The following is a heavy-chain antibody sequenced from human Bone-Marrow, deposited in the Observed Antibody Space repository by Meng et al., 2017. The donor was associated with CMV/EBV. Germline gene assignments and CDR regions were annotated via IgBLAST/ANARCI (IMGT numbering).Heavy chain of an antibody. CDR1: GGTFSSYA. V-gene: IGHV1-69*10. J-gene: IGHJ6*02. CDR3: ALITGWASSTSWYYYYGMDV. Sequence: SVKVSCKASGGTFSSYAISWVRQAPGQGLEWMGGIIPIFGIANYAQKFQGRVTITADKSTSTAYMELSSLRSDDTAVYYCALITGWASSTSWYYYYGMDVWGQGTTVTVSS. D-gene: IGHD2-2*01. CDR2: IIPIFGIA.